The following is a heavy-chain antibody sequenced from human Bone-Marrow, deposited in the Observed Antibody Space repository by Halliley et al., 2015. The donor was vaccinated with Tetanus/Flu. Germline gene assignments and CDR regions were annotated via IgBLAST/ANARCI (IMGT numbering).Heavy chain of an antibody. V-gene: IGHV1-18*04. J-gene: IGHJ6*02. D-gene: IGHD3-3*01. CDR1: GYSFTNYG. CDR3: AKDKRPISREYLYYGMDV. Sequence: QLVQSGAEVKRPGASVKVSCKTSGYSFTNYGVSWVRQAPGQGLEWMGWISAYKGNTHYGQKLQGRVVMTTETSTSTVYMELRSRRSDDTAVYYCAKDKRPISREYLYYGMDVWGQGTTVTVSS. CDR2: ISAYKGNT.